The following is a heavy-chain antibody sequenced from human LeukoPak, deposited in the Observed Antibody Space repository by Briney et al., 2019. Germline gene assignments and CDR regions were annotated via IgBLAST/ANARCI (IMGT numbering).Heavy chain of an antibody. D-gene: IGHD3-22*01. Sequence: QPGGSLRLSCAASGFTFRNYWMHWVRQAPGKEPVWVSNIKGDGSTTNYADSVKGRFTISRDNAKNTLYLQMNSLRAEDTAVYYCARDLELVYYDSSGYDYWGQGTLVIVSS. J-gene: IGHJ4*02. CDR1: GFTFRNYW. CDR3: ARDLELVYYDSSGYDY. V-gene: IGHV3-74*01. CDR2: IKGDGSTT.